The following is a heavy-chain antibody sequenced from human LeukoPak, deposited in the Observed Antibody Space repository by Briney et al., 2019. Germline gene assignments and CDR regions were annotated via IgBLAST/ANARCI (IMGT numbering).Heavy chain of an antibody. V-gene: IGHV3-23*01. D-gene: IGHD6-6*01. Sequence: GGSLRLSCAASGFTFSSYGMHWVRQAPGKGLEWVSTISSSGGYTYYADSVKGRFTISRDNSKNTLCLLLNSLRAEDTAVYYCAKDLREYTSSPRNAFHIWGQGTMVTVSS. J-gene: IGHJ3*02. CDR2: ISSSGGYT. CDR3: AKDLREYTSSPRNAFHI. CDR1: GFTFSSYG.